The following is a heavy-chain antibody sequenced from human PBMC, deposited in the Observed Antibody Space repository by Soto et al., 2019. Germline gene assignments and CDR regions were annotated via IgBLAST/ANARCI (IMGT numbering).Heavy chain of an antibody. Sequence: PSETLSLTCAVYGGSFSGYYWSWIRQPPGKGLEWIGEINHSGSTNYNPSLKSRVTISVDTSKNQFSLKLSSVTAADTAVYYCARVHYYYDSSGYITKYYFDYWGQGPLVTVSS. D-gene: IGHD3-22*01. V-gene: IGHV4-34*01. CDR3: ARVHYYYDSSGYITKYYFDY. J-gene: IGHJ4*02. CDR1: GGSFSGYY. CDR2: INHSGST.